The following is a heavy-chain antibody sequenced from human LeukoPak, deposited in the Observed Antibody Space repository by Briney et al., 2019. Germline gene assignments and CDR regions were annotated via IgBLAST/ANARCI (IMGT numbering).Heavy chain of an antibody. CDR2: VNRDGSET. J-gene: IGHJ3*02. V-gene: IGHV3-7*03. D-gene: IGHD6-6*01. CDR3: AKASSRGIAARPDAFDI. Sequence: PGGSLRLSCAASGFALSSHWMTWVRQVPGRGPEWVANVNRDGSETYYLDSVKGRFTISKDNAKNSLYLQMNSLRAEDTAVYYCAKASSRGIAARPDAFDIWGQGTMVTVSS. CDR1: GFALSSHW.